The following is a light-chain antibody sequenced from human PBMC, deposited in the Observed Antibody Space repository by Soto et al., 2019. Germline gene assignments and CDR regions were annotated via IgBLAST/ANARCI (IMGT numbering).Light chain of an antibody. Sequence: EIVMTQSPATVSVSPGERATLSCRASQSVSDKLAWYQQKPGQAPRLLIYGASTRATGIPARFGGSGSGTEFTLTISSLQSEDFAVYYCQQYNNWPRWTFGQGTKVDIK. CDR2: GAS. CDR3: QQYNNWPRWT. CDR1: QSVSDK. J-gene: IGKJ1*01. V-gene: IGKV3-15*01.